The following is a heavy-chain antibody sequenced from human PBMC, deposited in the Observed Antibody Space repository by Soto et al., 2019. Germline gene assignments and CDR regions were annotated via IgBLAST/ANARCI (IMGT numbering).Heavy chain of an antibody. CDR1: GFTFKGYA. D-gene: IGHD1-1*01. CDR2: ISGNGDST. CDR3: AKDRTGTDCFDY. Sequence: PGGSLRLSCAASGFTFKGYAMSWVRQAPGKGLEWVSAISGNGDSTYYADSVKGRFTISRDNSKNTLYLQMNSLRAEDTAVYYCAKDRTGTDCFDYWGQGTLVTVSS. J-gene: IGHJ4*02. V-gene: IGHV3-23*01.